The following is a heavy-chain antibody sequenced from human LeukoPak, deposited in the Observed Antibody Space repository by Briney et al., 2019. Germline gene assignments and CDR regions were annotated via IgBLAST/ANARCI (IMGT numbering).Heavy chain of an antibody. V-gene: IGHV3-7*01. CDR3: ASGRQLGY. D-gene: IGHD6-6*01. J-gene: IGHJ4*02. CDR1: EFTFSKYW. CDR2: IKEDGSDK. Sequence: PGGSLRLSCAASEFTFSKYWMSWVRQAPGKGLEWVANIKEDGSDKYYVDSVKGRFTISRDNAKNSLYLQMNSLRAEDSAIYYCASGRQLGYWGRGTQVTVSS.